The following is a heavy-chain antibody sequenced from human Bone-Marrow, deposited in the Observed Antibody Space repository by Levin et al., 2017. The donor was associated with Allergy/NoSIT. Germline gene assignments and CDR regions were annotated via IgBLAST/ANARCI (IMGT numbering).Heavy chain of an antibody. D-gene: IGHD2-15*01. CDR1: GFTFNSYA. V-gene: IGHV3-23*01. CDR2: ISGSGGNT. J-gene: IGHJ5*02. Sequence: GGSLRLSCVASGFTFNSYAMTWVRQAPGKGLEWVSTISGSGGNTYYAVSVKGRFNTSRDNSKSTLFLQLNTLRAEDTAVYYCAKVQRHVAGVATRIDHWGQGTLVTVSS. CDR3: AKVQRHVAGVATRIDH.